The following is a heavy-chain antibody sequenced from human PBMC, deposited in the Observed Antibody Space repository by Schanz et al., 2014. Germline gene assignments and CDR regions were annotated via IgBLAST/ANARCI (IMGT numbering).Heavy chain of an antibody. CDR3: ARGGYSSGWYDRDIAHFDY. J-gene: IGHJ4*02. CDR2: ISPYTGNT. V-gene: IGHV1-18*01. CDR1: GYTFTSYG. D-gene: IGHD6-19*01. Sequence: QVQLLQSGAEVKKPGASMKVSCKASGYTFTSYGISWVRQAPGQGLEWVGWISPYTGNTHYFDKMEGRVTMTTDTSTSTAYMELRSLRSDDTAMYYCARGGYSSGWYDRDIAHFDYWGQGTLVTVSS.